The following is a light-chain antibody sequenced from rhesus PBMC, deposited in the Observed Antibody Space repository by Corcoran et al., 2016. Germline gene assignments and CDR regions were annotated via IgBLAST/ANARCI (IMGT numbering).Light chain of an antibody. V-gene: IGKV1-69*01. CDR3: QQHDYSPYS. Sequence: DIQMTQSPSSLSASIGDRVTITCRTSQDINNCLAWYQQKPGKAPKVLIYRTSNLETGVPARFSGSGSGTDFTLTISSLQPEDMATYYCQQHDYSPYSFGQGTKVEIK. J-gene: IGKJ2*01. CDR2: RTS. CDR1: QDINNC.